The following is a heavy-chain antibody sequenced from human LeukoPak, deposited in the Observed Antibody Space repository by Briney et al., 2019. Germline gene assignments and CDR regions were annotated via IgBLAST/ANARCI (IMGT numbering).Heavy chain of an antibody. CDR2: INHSGST. V-gene: IGHV4-34*01. CDR1: GGSFSGYY. J-gene: IGHJ5*02. Sequence: SETLSLTCAVYGGSFSGYYWSWIRQPPGKGLEWIGEINHSGSTNYNPSLKSRVTISVDTSKNQFSLKLSSVTAADTAVYYCARQRSDILTGYPPNWFDPWGQGTLVTVSS. CDR3: ARQRSDILTGYPPNWFDP. D-gene: IGHD3-9*01.